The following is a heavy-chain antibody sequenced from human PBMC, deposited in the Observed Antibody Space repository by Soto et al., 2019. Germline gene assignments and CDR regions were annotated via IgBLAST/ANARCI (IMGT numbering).Heavy chain of an antibody. V-gene: IGHV1-18*04. J-gene: IGHJ4*02. CDR3: ASWAGQTRDYGDPFDY. Sequence: QVQLVQSGADVKKPGASVKVSCKASGYTFTTYGISWVRQAPGQGPEWMGWISGYNDKTKHVQKFQGRVTMTTDTSTSTGYMELRSLRSDDTAVYYGASWAGQTRDYGDPFDYWGQGTLVTVSS. D-gene: IGHD4-17*01. CDR1: GYTFTTYG. CDR2: ISGYNDKT.